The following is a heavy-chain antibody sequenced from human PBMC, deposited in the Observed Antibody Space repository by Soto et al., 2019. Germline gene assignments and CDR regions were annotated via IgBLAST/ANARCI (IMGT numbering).Heavy chain of an antibody. CDR3: ARVGGGYQLLHAFDI. V-gene: IGHV3-30-3*01. D-gene: IGHD2-2*01. J-gene: IGHJ3*02. CDR1: GFTFTPYA. Sequence: QVQLVESGGGVVQPGRSLRLSCATSGFTFTPYAMHWVRQAPGKGLEWVAVISYDGSTKYYADSVKGRFTISRDNSKNTLYLQMNSLRAEDTAVYYCARVGGGYQLLHAFDIWGQGTMVTVSS. CDR2: ISYDGSTK.